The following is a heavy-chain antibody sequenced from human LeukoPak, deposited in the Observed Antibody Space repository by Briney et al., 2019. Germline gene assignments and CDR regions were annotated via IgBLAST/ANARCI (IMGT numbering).Heavy chain of an antibody. D-gene: IGHD5-12*01. Sequence: PSETLSLTCVVSGGSISSSNWWSWVRQPPGKGLEWIGEIYHSGSTNYNPSLKSRVTISVDKSKNQFSLKLSSVTAADTAVYYCASSYSGYDSQGIYYYMDVWGKGTTVTVSS. CDR3: ASSYSGYDSQGIYYYMDV. J-gene: IGHJ6*03. CDR2: IYHSGST. CDR1: GGSISSSNW. V-gene: IGHV4-4*02.